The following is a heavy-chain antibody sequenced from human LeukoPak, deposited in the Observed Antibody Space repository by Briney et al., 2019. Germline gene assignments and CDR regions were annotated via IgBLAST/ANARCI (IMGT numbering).Heavy chain of an antibody. CDR2: ISSSGSTI. D-gene: IGHD3-10*02. CDR3: GELGITMIGGV. Sequence: GGSLRLSCAASGFTFSSCEMNWVRQAPGKGQEWVSYISSSGSTIYYADSVKGRFTISRDNAKNSLYLQMNSLRSEDTAVHYRGELGITMIGGVWGKGTTVTISS. CDR1: GFTFSSCE. V-gene: IGHV3-48*03. J-gene: IGHJ6*04.